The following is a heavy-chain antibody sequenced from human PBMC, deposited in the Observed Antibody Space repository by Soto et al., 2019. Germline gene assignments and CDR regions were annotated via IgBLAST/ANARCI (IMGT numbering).Heavy chain of an antibody. CDR1: GFTFGDYA. V-gene: IGHV3-49*03. J-gene: IGHJ5*02. D-gene: IGHD3-22*01. Sequence: GVLRLSCTASGFTFGDYAMSWFRQAPGKGLEWVGFIRSKAYGGTTEYAASVKGRVTISRDDSKSIAYLQMNSLKTEDTAVYYCTTNYYDSSGYDNWFDPWGQGTLVTVSS. CDR2: IRSKAYGGTT. CDR3: TTNYYDSSGYDNWFDP.